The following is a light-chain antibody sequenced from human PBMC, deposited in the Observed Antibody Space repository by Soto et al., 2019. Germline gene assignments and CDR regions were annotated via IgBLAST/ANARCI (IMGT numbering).Light chain of an antibody. Sequence: QSVLTQPPSLSVAPGQRVTISCTGSGSNIGAPYDVHWYQHLPGTAPKPLIYGSTNRPSGVPGRFSGSKSGTSASLAITGLQAEDEADYYCQSYDSSLSGYVFGAGTKVTVL. V-gene: IGLV1-40*01. CDR3: QSYDSSLSGYV. CDR1: GSNIGAPYD. J-gene: IGLJ1*01. CDR2: GST.